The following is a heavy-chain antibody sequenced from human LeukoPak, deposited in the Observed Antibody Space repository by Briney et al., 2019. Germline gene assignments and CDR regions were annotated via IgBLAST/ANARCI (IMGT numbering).Heavy chain of an antibody. Sequence: SETLSLTCTVSGGSISSYYWSWIRQPAGKGLEWIGRIYTSGSTNYNPSLKSRDTMSVDTSKKQFSLKLSSVTAADTAVYYCARDGLLTGYDYWGQGTLVTVSS. CDR3: ARDGLLTGYDY. D-gene: IGHD3-9*01. CDR2: IYTSGST. V-gene: IGHV4-4*07. J-gene: IGHJ4*02. CDR1: GGSISSYY.